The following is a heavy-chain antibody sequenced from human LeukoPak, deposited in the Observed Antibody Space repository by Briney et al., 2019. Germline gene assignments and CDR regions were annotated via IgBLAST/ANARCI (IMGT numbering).Heavy chain of an antibody. CDR3: AMAGYCSSTSCYLFPHYYYYYGMGV. Sequence: PSETLSLTCTVSGGSISSYYWSWIRQPPGKGLEWIGYIYYGGSTNYNPSLKSRVTISVDTSKNQFSLKLSSVTAADTAVYYCAMAGYCSSTSCYLFPHYYYYYGMGVWGQGTTVTVSS. CDR2: IYYGGST. CDR1: GGSISSYY. V-gene: IGHV4-59*01. D-gene: IGHD2-2*01. J-gene: IGHJ6*02.